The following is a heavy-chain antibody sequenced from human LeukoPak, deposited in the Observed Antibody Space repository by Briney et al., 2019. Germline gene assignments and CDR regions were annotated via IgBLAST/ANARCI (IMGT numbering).Heavy chain of an antibody. J-gene: IGHJ4*02. D-gene: IGHD3-10*01. CDR3: AKAQKYYYGSGSDY. CDR2: IRYDGSNK. Sequence: GGSLKLSCAASGFTFSSYGMHWVRQAPGKGLEWVAFIRYDGSNKYYADSMKGRFTISRDNSKNTLYLQMNSLRAEDTAVYYCAKAQKYYYGSGSDYWGQGTLVTVSS. V-gene: IGHV3-30*02. CDR1: GFTFSSYG.